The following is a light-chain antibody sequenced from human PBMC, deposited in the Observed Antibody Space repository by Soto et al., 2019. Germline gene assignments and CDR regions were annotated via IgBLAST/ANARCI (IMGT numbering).Light chain of an antibody. Sequence: EIFFTQSXATLSXXPXXXXALXXRSSQSVSSYLAWYQQKPGQAPRLLIYGASNRATGIPARFSGSGSGTDFTLTISSLEPEDFAVYYCQQYNNWPPWTFGQGTKVDI. V-gene: IGKV3-11*01. CDR1: QSVSSY. CDR3: QQYNNWPPWT. CDR2: GAS. J-gene: IGKJ1*01.